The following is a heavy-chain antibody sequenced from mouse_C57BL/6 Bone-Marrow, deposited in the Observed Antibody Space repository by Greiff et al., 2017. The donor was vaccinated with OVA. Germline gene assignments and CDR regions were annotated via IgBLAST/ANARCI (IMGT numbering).Heavy chain of an antibody. CDR3: ARRDTSQGFAY. Sequence: EVKLVESGGGLVKPGGSLKLSCAASGFTFSDYGMHWVRQAPEKGLEWVAYISSGSSTIYYADTVKGRFTISRDNAKNTLFLQMTSLRSEDTAMYYCARRDTSQGFAYWGQGTLVTVSA. CDR1: GFTFSDYG. V-gene: IGHV5-17*01. J-gene: IGHJ3*01. CDR2: ISSGSSTI.